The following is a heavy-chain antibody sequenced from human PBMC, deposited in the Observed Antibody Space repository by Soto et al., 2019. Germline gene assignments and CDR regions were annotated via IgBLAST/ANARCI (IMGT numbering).Heavy chain of an antibody. J-gene: IGHJ4*02. D-gene: IGHD4-17*01. V-gene: IGHV1-18*01. CDR3: ARAHGDDYFDS. CDR2: ISTYKGDT. CDR1: GYTFTSYG. Sequence: QVQLVQSGAEVKKPGASVKVSCNASGYTFTSYGISWVRQAPGQGLEWMGWISTYKGDTHDAQMLQGRVTLTTATTTSTAYMELRSLRSDDTAVYYCARAHGDDYFDSWGQGTLVTVST.